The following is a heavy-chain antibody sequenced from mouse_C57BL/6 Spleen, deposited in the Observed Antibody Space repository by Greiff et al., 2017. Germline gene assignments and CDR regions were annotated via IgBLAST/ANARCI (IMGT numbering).Heavy chain of an antibody. Sequence: VQLQQSGAELARPGASVKLSCKASGYTFTSYGISWVKQRTGPGLEWIGEIYPRSGNTYYNEKFKGKATLTADKSSSTAYMELRSLTSEDSAVYFCARMGYYAMDYWGQGTSGTVSS. CDR3: ARMGYYAMDY. CDR1: GYTFTSYG. CDR2: IYPRSGNT. J-gene: IGHJ4*01. V-gene: IGHV1-81*01.